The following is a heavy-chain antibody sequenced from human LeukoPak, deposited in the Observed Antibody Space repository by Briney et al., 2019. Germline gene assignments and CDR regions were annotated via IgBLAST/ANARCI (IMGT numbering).Heavy chain of an antibody. D-gene: IGHD2-15*01. J-gene: IGHJ4*02. V-gene: IGHV4-38-2*02. CDR3: TRSALGVVAATH. CDR2: IYHSGST. CDR1: GYSISSGYY. Sequence: SETLSLTCTVSGYSISSGYYWGWIRQPPGKGLEWIGSIYHSGSTYYNPSLKSRVTISVDTSKNQFSLKLSSVTAADTAVYYCTRSALGVVAATHWGQGTLVTVSS.